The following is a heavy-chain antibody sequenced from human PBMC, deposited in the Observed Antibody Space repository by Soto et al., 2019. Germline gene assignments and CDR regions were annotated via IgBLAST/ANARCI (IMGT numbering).Heavy chain of an antibody. D-gene: IGHD2-15*01. Sequence: QVQLVESGGGVVQPGRSLRLSCAASGFTFSSYGMHWVRQAPGKGLEWVAVISYDGTNNYYTESVKGRFTISRDNSKNTLFLQMNSLRAEDTAVYFCAKGDCSGGSCYVSAFDIWGQGTMVTVSS. CDR1: GFTFSSYG. CDR2: ISYDGTNN. CDR3: AKGDCSGGSCYVSAFDI. V-gene: IGHV3-30*18. J-gene: IGHJ3*02.